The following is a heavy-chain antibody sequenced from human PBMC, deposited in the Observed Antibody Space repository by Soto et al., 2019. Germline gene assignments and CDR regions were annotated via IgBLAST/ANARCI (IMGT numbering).Heavy chain of an antibody. D-gene: IGHD3-22*01. CDR2: ISNTSGTR. J-gene: IGHJ6*02. CDR1: GFTFSSYS. V-gene: IGHV3-48*02. CDR3: ARDSSAAARRGGMDV. Sequence: EVQLVESGGGLVQPGGSLRLYCAASGFTFSSYSMNWVRQAPGKGLEWVSYISNTSGTRYYADSLKGRITISRDNAKNSLYLQLNSLREEDTAVYYCARDSSAAARRGGMDVWGQGITVTVSS.